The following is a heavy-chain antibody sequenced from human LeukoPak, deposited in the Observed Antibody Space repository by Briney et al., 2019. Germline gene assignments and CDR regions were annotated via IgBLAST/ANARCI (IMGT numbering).Heavy chain of an antibody. CDR2: ISYDGSNK. CDR1: GFTFSSYG. D-gene: IGHD1-26*01. CDR3: AKDPVEWEHNDYFDY. V-gene: IGHV3-30*18. Sequence: PGGSLRLSCAASGFTFSSYGMHWVRQAPGKGLEWVAVISYDGSNKYYADSMKGRFTISRDNSKNTLYLQMNSLRAEDTAVYYCAKDPVEWEHNDYFDYRGQGTLVTVSS. J-gene: IGHJ4*02.